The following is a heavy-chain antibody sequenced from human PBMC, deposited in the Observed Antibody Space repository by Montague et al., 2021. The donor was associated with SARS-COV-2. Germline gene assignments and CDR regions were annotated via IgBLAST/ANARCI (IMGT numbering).Heavy chain of an antibody. Sequence: SETLSLTCTVSGGSISSSDYYWGWIRQPPGKGLEWIGNIYYSGNTYYNPSLKSRVTISIDTSKNTFSLKLSSVTAADTAVYYCARADFWSGYLYFDYWGQGTLVTVSS. D-gene: IGHD3-3*01. CDR1: GGSISSSDYY. V-gene: IGHV4-39*01. J-gene: IGHJ4*02. CDR3: ARADFWSGYLYFDY. CDR2: IYYSGNT.